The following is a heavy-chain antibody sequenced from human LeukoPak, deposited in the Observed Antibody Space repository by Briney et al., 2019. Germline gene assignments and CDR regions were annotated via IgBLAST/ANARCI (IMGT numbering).Heavy chain of an antibody. J-gene: IGHJ5*02. CDR2: INPNSGGT. D-gene: IGHD2-2*01. V-gene: IGHV1-2*06. CDR1: GYTFTGYY. CDR3: ASGANVVVPAAIGVGYNWFDP. Sequence: ASVKVSCKASGYTFTGYYMHWVRQAPGQGLEWMGRINPNSGGTNYAQKFQGRVTMTRDTSISTAYMELSRLRSEDTAVYYCASGANVVVPAAIGVGYNWFDPWGQGTLVTVSS.